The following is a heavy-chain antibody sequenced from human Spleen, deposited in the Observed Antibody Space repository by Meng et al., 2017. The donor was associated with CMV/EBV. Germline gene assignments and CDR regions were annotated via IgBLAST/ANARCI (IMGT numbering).Heavy chain of an antibody. Sequence: ASVKVSCKSSGYTFTDYYIYWVRQAPGQGLEWMGWINLNTGGTKYTENFRGRVTMTRDTSITTAYVELNRLKSDDTAVYFCARAPIAAALDYWGQGTLVTVSS. CDR3: ARAPIAAALDY. J-gene: IGHJ4*02. CDR1: GYTFTDYY. D-gene: IGHD6-13*01. V-gene: IGHV1-2*02. CDR2: INLNTGGT.